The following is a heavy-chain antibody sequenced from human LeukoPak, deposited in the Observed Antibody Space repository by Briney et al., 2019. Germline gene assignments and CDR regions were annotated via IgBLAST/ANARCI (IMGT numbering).Heavy chain of an antibody. V-gene: IGHV4-4*02. Sequence: ASETLSLTCAVSGGSISSSNWWSWVRQPPEKGLEWIGEIYHSGSTNYNPSLKSRVTISVDKSKNQFSLKLSSVTAADTAVYYCASYLTTGTYYFDYWGQGTLVTVSS. CDR3: ASYLTTGTYYFDY. D-gene: IGHD4-11*01. J-gene: IGHJ4*02. CDR1: GGSISSSNW. CDR2: IYHSGST.